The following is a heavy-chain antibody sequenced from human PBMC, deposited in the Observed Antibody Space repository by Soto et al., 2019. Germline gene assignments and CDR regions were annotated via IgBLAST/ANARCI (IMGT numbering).Heavy chain of an antibody. V-gene: IGHV3-30*03. D-gene: IGHD1-26*01. CDR2: ISYDGSNK. CDR1: GFTFSSYG. Sequence: QVQLVESGGGVVQPGRSLRLSCAASGFTFSSYGMHWVRQAPGKGLEWVAVISYDGSNKYYADSVKGRFTISRDNSKXXXXXXXXXXXXXDXXXXXXAXSPYSVSYLAYFDYWGQGTLVTVSS. J-gene: IGHJ4*02. CDR3: AXSPYSVSYLAYFDY.